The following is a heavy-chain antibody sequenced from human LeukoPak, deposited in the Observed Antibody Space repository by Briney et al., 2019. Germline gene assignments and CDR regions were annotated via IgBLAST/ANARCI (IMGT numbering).Heavy chain of an antibody. V-gene: IGHV3-64*01. CDR2: ISSNGGST. CDR3: ARDGYCSSTSCPWAYFDF. CDR1: GFTFSSYA. Sequence: GGSLRLSCAASGFTFSSYAMDWVRQAPGKGLEFVSVISSNGGSTYYANSVKGRFTISRDNSKNTLYLQMGSLRAEDMAVYYCARDGYCSSTSCPWAYFDFWGQGTLVTVSS. D-gene: IGHD2-2*01. J-gene: IGHJ4*02.